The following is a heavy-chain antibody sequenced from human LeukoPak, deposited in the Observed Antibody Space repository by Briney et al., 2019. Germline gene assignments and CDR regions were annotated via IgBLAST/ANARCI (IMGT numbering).Heavy chain of an antibody. Sequence: SETLSLTCTVSGGPISRSSYYWGWIRQPPGKGLEWIGSIYYSGSTYYNPSLKSRVTISVDTSKNQFSLKLSSVTAADTAVYYCARSPGIYTIFGVVIPNYFDYWGQGTLVTVSS. CDR3: ARSPGIYTIFGVVIPNYFDY. CDR1: GGPISRSSYY. CDR2: IYYSGST. J-gene: IGHJ4*02. D-gene: IGHD3-3*01. V-gene: IGHV4-39*01.